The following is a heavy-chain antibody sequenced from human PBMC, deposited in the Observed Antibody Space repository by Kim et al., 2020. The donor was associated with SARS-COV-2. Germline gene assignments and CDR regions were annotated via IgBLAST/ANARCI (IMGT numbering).Heavy chain of an antibody. CDR3: VRGDILTGAYGLEV. D-gene: IGHD3-9*01. Sequence: GGSLRLSCVASGFSFNRYNMNWVRQAPGKGLEWVAYISISGRTIYHADSVKGRFIISRDNAKNSLYLQMNSLSDEDSAIYFCVRGDILTGAYGLEVWGQG. V-gene: IGHV3-48*02. CDR1: GFSFNRYN. CDR2: ISISGRTI. J-gene: IGHJ6*02.